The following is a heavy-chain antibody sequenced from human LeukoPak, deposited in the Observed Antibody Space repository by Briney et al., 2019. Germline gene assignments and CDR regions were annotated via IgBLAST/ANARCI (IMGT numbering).Heavy chain of an antibody. CDR1: GYTFTGYY. Sequence: ASVKVSCKASGYTFTGYYMHWVRRAPGQGLEWMGWINPNSGGTNYAQKFQGRVTMTRDTSISTAYMELSRLRSDDTAVYYCARGGVQVVPAAIHWFDPWGQGTLVTVSS. D-gene: IGHD2-2*02. V-gene: IGHV1-2*02. CDR3: ARGGVQVVPAAIHWFDP. J-gene: IGHJ5*02. CDR2: INPNSGGT.